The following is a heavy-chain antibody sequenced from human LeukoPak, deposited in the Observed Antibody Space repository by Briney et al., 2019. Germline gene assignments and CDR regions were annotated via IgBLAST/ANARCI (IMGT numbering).Heavy chain of an antibody. CDR1: GFSFSNAC. J-gene: IGHJ4*02. V-gene: IGHV3-15*01. Sequence: GGSLRLSCAASGFSFSNACMSWVRQAPGKGLEWVGRIKRKGDDGTIDYAAPVKGRLTISRDDSRNTLYLQMNSLKSEDTAVYYCTAGTGRSDFDYWGQGTLVTVSS. D-gene: IGHD3/OR15-3a*01. CDR3: TAGTGRSDFDY. CDR2: IKRKGDDGTI.